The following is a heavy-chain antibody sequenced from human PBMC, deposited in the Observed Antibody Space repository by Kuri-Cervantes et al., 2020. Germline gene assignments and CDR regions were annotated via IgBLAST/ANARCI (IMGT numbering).Heavy chain of an antibody. V-gene: IGHV3-30-3*01. D-gene: IGHD3-16*01. CDR2: ISYDGNNK. Sequence: GGSLRLSCAASGFTFDDYAMHWVRQAPGKGLEWVAVISYDGNNKYYADSVKGRFTISRDNSKNTLYLQMDSLRAENTAVYYCSRDWGADVWGKGTTVTVSS. CDR3: SRDWGADV. J-gene: IGHJ6*04. CDR1: GFTFDDYA.